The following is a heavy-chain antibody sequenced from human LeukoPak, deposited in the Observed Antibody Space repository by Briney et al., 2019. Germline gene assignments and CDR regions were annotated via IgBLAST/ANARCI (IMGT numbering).Heavy chain of an antibody. J-gene: IGHJ4*02. CDR2: IKSKTDGGTT. CDR3: TTALSVAAAGLDY. D-gene: IGHD6-13*01. CDR1: GFTFSNAW. Sequence: KSGGSLRLSCAASGFTFSNAWMSWVRQAPGKGLEWVGRIKSKTDGGTTDYAAPVKGRFTISRDDSKNTLYLRMNSLKTEDTAVYYCTTALSVAAAGLDYWGQGTLVTVSS. V-gene: IGHV3-15*01.